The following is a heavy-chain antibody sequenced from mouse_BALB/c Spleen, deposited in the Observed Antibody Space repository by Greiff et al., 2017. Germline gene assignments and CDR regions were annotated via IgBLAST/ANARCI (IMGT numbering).Heavy chain of an antibody. V-gene: IGHV14-3*02. CDR1: GFNIKDTY. D-gene: IGHD2-10*02. Sequence: VQLQQSGAELVKPGDSVKLSCTASGFNIKDTYVHWVKQRPEQGLEWIGRIDPANGNTKYDPKFQGKGTITADTYSHTAYLQLSSLTSEDTAVYYGARMYGNFPYWYFDVWGAGTTVTVSS. J-gene: IGHJ1*01. CDR3: ARMYGNFPYWYFDV. CDR2: IDPANGNT.